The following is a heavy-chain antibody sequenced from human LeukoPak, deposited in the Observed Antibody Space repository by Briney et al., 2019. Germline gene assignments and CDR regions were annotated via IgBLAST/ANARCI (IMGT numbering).Heavy chain of an antibody. Sequence: PGGSLRLTCAASGFTFSSYSMNWVRQAPGKGLEWVSSISSSSSYIYYADSVKGRFTISRDNAKNSLYLQMNSLRAEDTAVYYCARDYYDSSGPPPGGRAFDIWGQGTMVTVSS. CDR2: ISSSSSYI. V-gene: IGHV3-21*01. CDR1: GFTFSSYS. D-gene: IGHD3-22*01. CDR3: ARDYYDSSGPPPGGRAFDI. J-gene: IGHJ3*02.